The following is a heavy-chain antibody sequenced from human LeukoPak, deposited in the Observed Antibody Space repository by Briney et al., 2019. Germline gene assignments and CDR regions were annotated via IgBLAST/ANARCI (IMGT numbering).Heavy chain of an antibody. CDR2: ISSRGSTT. V-gene: IGHV3-48*03. CDR1: ELTFSTYE. J-gene: IGHJ4*02. Sequence: GGSLGLSCAASELTFSTYEMNWVRQAPGRGLEWLSYISSRGSTTYYADSVKGRFTISRDNAKNSLYLQMNSLRAEDTAVYYCARALYFLRSSAPQAYFDYWCQGILVTVSS. CDR3: ARALYFLRSSAPQAYFDY. D-gene: IGHD6-19*01.